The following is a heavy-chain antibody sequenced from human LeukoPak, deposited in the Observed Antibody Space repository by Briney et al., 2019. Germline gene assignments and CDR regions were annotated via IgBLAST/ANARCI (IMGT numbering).Heavy chain of an antibody. D-gene: IGHD3-22*01. CDR1: EVTLCDYP. V-gene: IGHV3-49*04. CDR3: GYGSTGFFTLSY. Sequence: GGSLRLSCTASEVTLCDYPLTWVRQAPGKGLEWVGFIRSRAYDGTTKYAASVRGRFTISRDDSKNIAYLQMNSLKIEDTAVYYCGYGSTGFFTLSYWGPGTLVTVSS. J-gene: IGHJ4*02. CDR2: IRSRAYDGTT.